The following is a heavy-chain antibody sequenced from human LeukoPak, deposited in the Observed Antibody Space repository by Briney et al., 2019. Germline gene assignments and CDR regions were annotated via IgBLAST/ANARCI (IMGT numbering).Heavy chain of an antibody. D-gene: IGHD2-21*02. J-gene: IGHJ5*02. CDR2: IYTSGST. Sequence: SETLSLTCSVSGGSISSGSYYWNWIRQPAGKGLEWIGRIYTSGSTNYNPSLKSRVTISVDTSKNQFSLKLSSVTAADTAVYYCSRVYCGGDCYQFDPWGQGTLVTVSS. CDR1: GGSISSGSYY. CDR3: SRVYCGGDCYQFDP. V-gene: IGHV4-61*02.